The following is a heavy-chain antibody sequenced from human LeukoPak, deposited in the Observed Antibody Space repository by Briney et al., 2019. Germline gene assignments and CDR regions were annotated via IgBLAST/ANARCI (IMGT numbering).Heavy chain of an antibody. CDR1: GFTFSSYG. D-gene: IGHD5-12*01. Sequence: GGSLRLSCAASGFTFSSYGMHWVRQAPGKGLEWVAFIRYDGSNKYYADSVKGRFTISRDNSKNTLYLQMNSLRAEDTAVYYCAQDHSGYEWFDPWGQGTLVTVSS. CDR3: AQDHSGYEWFDP. CDR2: IRYDGSNK. J-gene: IGHJ5*02. V-gene: IGHV3-30*02.